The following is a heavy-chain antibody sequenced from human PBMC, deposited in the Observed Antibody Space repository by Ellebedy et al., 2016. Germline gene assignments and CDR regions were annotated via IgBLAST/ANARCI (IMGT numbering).Heavy chain of an antibody. CDR2: ISSSSSYT. CDR1: GFTFSDYY. V-gene: IGHV3-11*06. J-gene: IGHJ4*02. Sequence: GESLKISXAASGFTFSDYYMSWIRQAPGKGLEWVSYISSSSSYTNYADSVKGRFTISRDNAENSLYLQMNSLRAEDTAVYYCARDDNWNYWDYWGQGTLVTVSS. CDR3: ARDDNWNYWDY. D-gene: IGHD1-20*01.